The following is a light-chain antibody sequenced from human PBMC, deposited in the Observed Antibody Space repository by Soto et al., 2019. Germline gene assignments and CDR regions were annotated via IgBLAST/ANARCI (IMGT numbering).Light chain of an antibody. J-gene: IGKJ5*01. Sequence: DIQMTQSPSVMSASDGDTVTITCRASQGINYYLAWYQQKPGQAPRLLIYGASSRATGIPDRFSGRGSGTDFTLTISRLEPEDFAVYYCQQYGSSPPSSTFGQGTRLEIK. CDR3: QQYGSSPPSST. CDR2: GAS. CDR1: QGINYY. V-gene: IGKV3-20*01.